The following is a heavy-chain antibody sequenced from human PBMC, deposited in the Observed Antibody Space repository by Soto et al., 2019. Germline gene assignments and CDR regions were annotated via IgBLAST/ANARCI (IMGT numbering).Heavy chain of an antibody. J-gene: IGHJ6*02. CDR1: GGSFTGYY. CDR3: VRGQPHRITIFEVVIRSYDYGMDV. V-gene: IGHV4-34*01. CDR2: INYRGSS. D-gene: IGHD3-3*02. Sequence: QVQLQQWGAGLLKPSETLSLTCAVYGGSFTGYYWTWICQTPGKGLEWIGEINYRGSSYYNPSLESRISMAVDTSKNQFSLKLRSVTAADTAVYFCVRGQPHRITIFEVVIRSYDYGMDVWGQGTTVTVSS.